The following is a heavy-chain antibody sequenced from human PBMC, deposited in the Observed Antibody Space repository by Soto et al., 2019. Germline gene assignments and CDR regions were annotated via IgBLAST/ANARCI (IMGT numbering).Heavy chain of an antibody. CDR2: INWNSGSI. J-gene: IGHJ1*01. D-gene: IGHD6-13*01. CDR1: GFTFDDYA. Sequence: GGSLRLSCAASGFTFDDYAMHWVRQVPGKGLEWVSGINWNSGSIGYGDSVKGRFAISRDNAKNSLHLQMNSLSAEDTAFYYCVKDESINWYSGHFRHWGQGTLVTVPQ. V-gene: IGHV3-9*01. CDR3: VKDESINWYSGHFRH.